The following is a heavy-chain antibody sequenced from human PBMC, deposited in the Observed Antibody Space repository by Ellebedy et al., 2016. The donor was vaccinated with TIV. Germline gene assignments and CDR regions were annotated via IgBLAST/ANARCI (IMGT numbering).Heavy chain of an antibody. V-gene: IGHV3-74*01. Sequence: GESLKISXGASGFTFSSYWMHWVRQVPGKGLLWVSHISSDASGTSYADPVKGRFTISRDNAKNTVYLQMDSLRVEDTAVHFCARDSPGDGIDYWGHGTLVTVSS. D-gene: IGHD2-21*01. J-gene: IGHJ4*01. CDR2: ISSDASGT. CDR1: GFTFSSYW. CDR3: ARDSPGDGIDY.